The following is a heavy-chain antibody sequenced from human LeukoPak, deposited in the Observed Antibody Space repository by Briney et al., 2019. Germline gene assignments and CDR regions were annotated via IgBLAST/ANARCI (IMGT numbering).Heavy chain of an antibody. CDR2: IKQDGSEK. V-gene: IGHV3-7*01. Sequence: GGSLRLSCTASGFTFGDYAMSWVRQAPGKGLEWVANIKQDGSEKYYVDSVKGRFTISRDNAKNSLYLQMKSLRAEDTAVYYCARGKTSQNIVTRKTYNWFDPWGQGTLVTVSS. CDR1: GFTFGDYA. J-gene: IGHJ5*02. D-gene: IGHD2/OR15-2a*01. CDR3: ARGKTSQNIVTRKTYNWFDP.